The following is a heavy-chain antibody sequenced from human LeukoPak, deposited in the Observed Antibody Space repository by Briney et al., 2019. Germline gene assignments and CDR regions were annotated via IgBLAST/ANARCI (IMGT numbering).Heavy chain of an antibody. CDR1: GGSISSSSYY. CDR2: IYYSGST. J-gene: IGHJ6*02. D-gene: IGHD3-22*01. CDR3: ARDHYDSTIYYYYGMDV. Sequence: KPSETLSLTCTVSGGSISSSSYYWGWIRQPPGKGLEWIGSIYYSGSTYYNPSLKSRVTISVDTSKNQFSLKLSSVTAADTAVYYCARDHYDSTIYYYYGMDVWGQGTTVTVSS. V-gene: IGHV4-39*07.